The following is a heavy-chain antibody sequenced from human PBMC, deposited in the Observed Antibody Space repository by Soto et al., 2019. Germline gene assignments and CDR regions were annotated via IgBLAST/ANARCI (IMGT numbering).Heavy chain of an antibody. D-gene: IGHD3-3*01. J-gene: IGHJ6*02. Sequence: ASVKVSCKASGYTFTSYGISWVRQAPGQGLEWMGWISAYNGNTNYAQKLQGRVTMTTDTSTSTAYMELRSLRSDDTAVYYCASHYYDFWSGLSRYHGMDVWGQGTTVTVSS. CDR2: ISAYNGNT. V-gene: IGHV1-18*01. CDR1: GYTFTSYG. CDR3: ASHYYDFWSGLSRYHGMDV.